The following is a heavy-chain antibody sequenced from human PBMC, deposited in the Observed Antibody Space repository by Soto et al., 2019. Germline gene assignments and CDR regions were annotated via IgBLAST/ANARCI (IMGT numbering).Heavy chain of an antibody. CDR1: GGHFTEYY. J-gene: IGHJ4*02. Sequence: PSETLSLTCAAYGGHFTEYYWNWVRQYPGKGLEWIGDISHTGSAKYNPSLMSRVAMSIDKSKNQFSLNMNSVTAADTAVYYCAFYDFSSGTCSAYWSQGTLVTVSS. CDR2: ISHTGSA. CDR3: AFYDFSSGTCSAY. D-gene: IGHD3-3*01. V-gene: IGHV4-34*01.